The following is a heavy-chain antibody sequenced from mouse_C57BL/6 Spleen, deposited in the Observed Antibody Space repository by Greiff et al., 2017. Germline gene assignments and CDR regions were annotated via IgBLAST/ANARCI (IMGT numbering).Heavy chain of an antibody. CDR2: IYPSDSET. Sequence: VQLQQPGAELVRPGSSVKLSCKASGYTFTSYWMDWVKQRPGQGLEWIGNIYPSDSETHYNQKFKDKATLTVDKSSSTAYMQLSSLTSEDSAVYCCAVYYGMDYWGQGTSVTVSS. J-gene: IGHJ4*01. CDR1: GYTFTSYW. V-gene: IGHV1-61*01. CDR3: AVYYGMDY.